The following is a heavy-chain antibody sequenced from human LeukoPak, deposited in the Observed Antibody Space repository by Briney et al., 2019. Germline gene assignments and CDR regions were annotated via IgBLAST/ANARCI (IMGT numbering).Heavy chain of an antibody. D-gene: IGHD3-10*02. CDR3: AELGITMIGGV. Sequence: GGSLRLSCAASGFTFSSYVMTWVRQAPGKGLEWVSYISSSGSTIYYADSVKGRFTISRDNAKNSLYLQMNSLRAEDTAVYYCAELGITMIGGVWGKGTTVTISS. J-gene: IGHJ6*04. CDR1: GFTFSSYV. CDR2: ISSSGSTI. V-gene: IGHV3-48*03.